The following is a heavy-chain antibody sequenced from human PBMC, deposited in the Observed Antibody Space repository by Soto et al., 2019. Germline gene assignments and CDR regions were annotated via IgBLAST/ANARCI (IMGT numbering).Heavy chain of an antibody. CDR2: ISGSGGST. J-gene: IGHJ4*02. CDR1: GFTFSSYA. Sequence: GGSLRLCCAASGFTFSSYAMSWVRQAPGKGLEWVSAISGSGGSTYYADSVKGRFTISRDNSKNTLYLQMNSLRAEDTAVYYCAKYGPRFGITMIVVVTRAIDYWGQGTLVTVSS. V-gene: IGHV3-23*01. D-gene: IGHD3-22*01. CDR3: AKYGPRFGITMIVVVTRAIDY.